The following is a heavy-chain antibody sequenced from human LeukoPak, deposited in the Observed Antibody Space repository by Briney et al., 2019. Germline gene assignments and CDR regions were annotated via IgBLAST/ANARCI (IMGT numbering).Heavy chain of an antibody. CDR2: IKQDGSEK. CDR3: TQLLLRGPTA. J-gene: IGHJ4*02. CDR1: GFTFSSYW. Sequence: GGSLRLSCAASGFTFSSYWMSWVRQAPGKGLEWVANIKQDGSEKYYVDSVKGRFTVSRDNARNSLYLQMSSLRAEDTAVYYCTQLLLRGPTAWGQGTLVTVSS. V-gene: IGHV3-7*01. D-gene: IGHD2-15*01.